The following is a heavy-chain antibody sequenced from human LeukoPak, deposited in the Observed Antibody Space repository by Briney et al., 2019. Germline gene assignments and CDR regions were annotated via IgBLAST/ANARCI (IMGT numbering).Heavy chain of an antibody. CDR2: ISSSGSTI. V-gene: IGHV3-11*01. CDR1: GFTFSDYY. J-gene: IGHJ4*02. CDR3: AKGGHYYDSSGYVPS. Sequence: GGSLRLSCAASGFTFSDYYMSWIRQAPGKGLEWVSYISSSGSTIYYADSVKGRFTISRDNSKNTLYLQMNSLRAEDTAVYYCAKGGHYYDSSGYVPSWGQGTLVTVSS. D-gene: IGHD3-22*01.